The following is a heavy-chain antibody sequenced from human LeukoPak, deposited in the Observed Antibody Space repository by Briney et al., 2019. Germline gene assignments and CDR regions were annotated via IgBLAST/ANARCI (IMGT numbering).Heavy chain of an antibody. CDR1: GGSISSYY. J-gene: IGHJ4*02. D-gene: IGHD2-15*01. Sequence: PSETLSLTCTVSGGSISSYYWTWIRQPPGKGLEWIGYIHYSGSTSYNPSLKSRVTTSVDTSKNQFSLKLTSVTGADAALYYCARAPDCSDGNCYFDYWGQGTLVTVSS. CDR3: ARAPDCSDGNCYFDY. V-gene: IGHV4-59*01. CDR2: IHYSGST.